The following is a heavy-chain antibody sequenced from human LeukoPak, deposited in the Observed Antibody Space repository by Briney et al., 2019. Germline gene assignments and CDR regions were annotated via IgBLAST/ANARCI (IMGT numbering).Heavy chain of an antibody. D-gene: IGHD2-15*01. J-gene: IGHJ4*02. V-gene: IGHV4-4*07. CDR3: ARALNPLPGTYYFDY. CDR1: GASINSHY. Sequence: SETLSLTCTVSGASINSHYWSWIRQPAGKGLEWIGRVYISGSTNYNSSLQSRVTMSVDTSKNQFSLKLTSVTAADTAVYYCARALNPLPGTYYFDYWGQGTLVTVSS. CDR2: VYISGST.